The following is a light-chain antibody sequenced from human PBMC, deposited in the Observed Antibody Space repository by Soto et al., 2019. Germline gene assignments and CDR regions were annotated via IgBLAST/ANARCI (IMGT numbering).Light chain of an antibody. CDR3: CSYAGSPYV. Sequence: QSVLTQPASVSGSPGQSITISCTGTSSDVGAYNLVSWYQVHPGKAPKLMIFEVTKRPSGISNRFSGSKSGNTASLTISGLHTEDEADYFCCSYAGSPYVFGTGTKVTVL. V-gene: IGLV2-23*02. CDR1: SSDVGAYNL. J-gene: IGLJ1*01. CDR2: EVT.